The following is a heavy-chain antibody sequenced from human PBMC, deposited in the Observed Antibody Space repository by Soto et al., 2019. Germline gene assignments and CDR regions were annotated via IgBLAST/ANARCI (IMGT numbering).Heavy chain of an antibody. CDR3: AREGQQLAFDY. Sequence: PGGSLRLSCAASGFTFNTYSMNWVRQAPGKGLEWVSCISSSSTYIYYADSVKGRFTISRDNAKNLLYLQMNSLRAEDTAVYYCAREGQQLAFDYWGQGTLVTVSS. CDR1: GFTFNTYS. D-gene: IGHD6-13*01. J-gene: IGHJ4*02. CDR2: ISSSSTYI. V-gene: IGHV3-21*01.